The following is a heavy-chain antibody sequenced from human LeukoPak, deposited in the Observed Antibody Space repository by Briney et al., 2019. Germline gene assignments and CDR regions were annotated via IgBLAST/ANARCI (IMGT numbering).Heavy chain of an antibody. D-gene: IGHD3-10*01. J-gene: IGHJ6*03. CDR3: ARERSGYYYYYYMDV. CDR1: GGSFSGYY. V-gene: IGHV4-34*01. CDR2: INHSGST. Sequence: PSETLPLTCAVYGGSFSGYYWSWIRQPPGKGLEWIGEINHSGSTNYNPSLKSRVTISVDTSKNQFSLKLSSVTAADTAVYYCARERSGYYYYYYMDVWGKGTTVTVSS.